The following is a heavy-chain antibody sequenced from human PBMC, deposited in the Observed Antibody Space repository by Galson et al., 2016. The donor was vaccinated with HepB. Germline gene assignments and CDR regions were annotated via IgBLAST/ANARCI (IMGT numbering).Heavy chain of an antibody. V-gene: IGHV3-30*18. Sequence: SLRLSCAASGFTFSGYGMHWVRQAPGKGLEWVAADSMDGRRKFYADSVKGRFTISRDNSNNILFLQMSSLRVDDTAAYFCAKRHEYCPPVGCSVDYWGQGTLVSVSS. CDR3: AKRHEYCPPVGCSVDY. D-gene: IGHD2/OR15-2a*01. CDR2: DSMDGRRK. CDR1: GFTFSGYG. J-gene: IGHJ4*02.